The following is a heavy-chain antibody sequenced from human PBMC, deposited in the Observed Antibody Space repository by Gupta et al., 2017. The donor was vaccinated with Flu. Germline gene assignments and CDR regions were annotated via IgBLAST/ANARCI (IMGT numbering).Heavy chain of an antibody. J-gene: IGHJ4*02. Sequence: EVQLLQSGGGLAQPGESLGLSCVTSEFTFRNYGMSWVRQAPGKGLEWVSGIDGSGENRYYADSAKGRFTISRDNSKNTVFLQMNSLRVDDTAVYYCAKESGEVGVPLFDYWGQGALVTVS. CDR1: EFTFRNYG. CDR3: AKESGEVGVPLFDY. V-gene: IGHV3-23*01. CDR2: IDGSGENR. D-gene: IGHD2-8*01.